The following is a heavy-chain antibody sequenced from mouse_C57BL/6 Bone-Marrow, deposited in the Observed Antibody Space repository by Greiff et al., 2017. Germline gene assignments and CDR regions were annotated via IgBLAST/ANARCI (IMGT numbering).Heavy chain of an antibody. D-gene: IGHD2-4*01. V-gene: IGHV1-42*01. CDR2: INPSTGGT. CDR3: SRGDYDEYFDY. Sequence: EVQLQQSGPDLVKPGASVKISCKASGYSFTGYAMNWVKQSPEKSLEWIGEINPSTGGTTYNQKFKAKATLTIDKSTSTTYMQLKRLTSEDSAVYYYSRGDYDEYFDYWGQGTTLTVSS. J-gene: IGHJ2*01. CDR1: GYSFTGYA.